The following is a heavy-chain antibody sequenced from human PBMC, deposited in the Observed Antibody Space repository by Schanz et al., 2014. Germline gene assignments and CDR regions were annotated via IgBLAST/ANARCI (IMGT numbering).Heavy chain of an antibody. CDR2: IIPIHGIV. J-gene: IGHJ4*02. CDR3: ARGRGFYDY. V-gene: IGHV1-69*02. CDR1: GGTFSSFG. D-gene: IGHD3-10*01. Sequence: VQLEQSGAEVKKPGSSVKVSCKASGGTFSSFGINWLRQAPGQGLEWMGRIIPIHGIVNYAQRFQDRVRITADKATSTAYMELSSLTFEDTAVHYCARGRGFYDYWGQGTLVTVSS.